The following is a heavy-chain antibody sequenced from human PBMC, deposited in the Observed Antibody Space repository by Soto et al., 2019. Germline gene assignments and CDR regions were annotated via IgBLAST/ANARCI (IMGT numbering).Heavy chain of an antibody. V-gene: IGHV3-48*02. CDR2: ISSSSSTI. Sequence: EVQLVESGGGLVQPGGSLRLSCAASGFTFSSYSMNWVRQAPGKGLEWVSYISSSSSTIYYADSVKGRFTISRDNAKNSLYLQMNSLRDEDTAVYYCASELAALNCSDPWGQGTLVTVSS. J-gene: IGHJ5*02. CDR3: ASELAALNCSDP. CDR1: GFTFSSYS. D-gene: IGHD1-1*01.